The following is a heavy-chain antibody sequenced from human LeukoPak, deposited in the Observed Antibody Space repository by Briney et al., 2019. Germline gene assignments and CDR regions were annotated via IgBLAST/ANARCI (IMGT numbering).Heavy chain of an antibody. D-gene: IGHD3-3*01. Sequence: PSETLSLTYAVYGGSFSGYYWSWIRQPPGKGLEWIGEINHSGSTNYNPSLKSRVTISVDTSKNQFSLKLSSVTAADTAVYYCARDPVLRFSGFDPWGQGTLVTVSS. CDR1: GGSFSGYY. CDR2: INHSGST. V-gene: IGHV4-34*01. CDR3: ARDPVLRFSGFDP. J-gene: IGHJ5*02.